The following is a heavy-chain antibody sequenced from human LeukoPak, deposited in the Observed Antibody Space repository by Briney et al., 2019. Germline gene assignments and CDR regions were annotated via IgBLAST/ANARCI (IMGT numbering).Heavy chain of an antibody. Sequence: GESLKISCQCSGYSFINYWIVWVRQMPGKGLEYMGTIYPGASDTSYSPSFQGQVTISADKSASTAYLQWISLKASDTAMYYCAKIGDGEYDYWGQGTLVTVSS. D-gene: IGHD4-17*01. CDR1: GYSFINYW. J-gene: IGHJ4*02. CDR3: AKIGDGEYDY. V-gene: IGHV5-51*01. CDR2: IYPGASDT.